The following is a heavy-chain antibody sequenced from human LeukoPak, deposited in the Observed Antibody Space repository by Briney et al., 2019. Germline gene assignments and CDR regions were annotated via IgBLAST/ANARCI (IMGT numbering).Heavy chain of an antibody. V-gene: IGHV3-23*01. D-gene: IGHD2-15*01. CDR1: GFTFSSYA. CDR2: ISGSGGST. J-gene: IGHJ4*02. Sequence: GGSLRLSCAASGFTFSSYAMSWVRQAPGKGLEWVSVISGSGGSTHYADSVKGRFTISRDNPKNTLYLQMNSLRAEDTAVYYCAKGVDSGGTCYSSMDYWGQGTLVIVSP. CDR3: AKGVDSGGTCYSSMDY.